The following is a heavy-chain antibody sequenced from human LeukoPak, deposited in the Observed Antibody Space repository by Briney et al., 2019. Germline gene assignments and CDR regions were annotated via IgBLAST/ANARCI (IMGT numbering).Heavy chain of an antibody. D-gene: IGHD3-22*01. CDR3: ARNKWNYYDSSGYYFFDY. CDR2: INPSGGST. V-gene: IGHV1-46*01. Sequence: ASVKVSCKASGYTFTSYYMHWVRQAPGQGLEWMGIINPSGGSTSYAQKFQGRVTMIRDTSTSTVYMELSSLRSEDTAVYYCARNKWNYYDSSGYYFFDYWGQGTLVTVSS. CDR1: GYTFTSYY. J-gene: IGHJ4*02.